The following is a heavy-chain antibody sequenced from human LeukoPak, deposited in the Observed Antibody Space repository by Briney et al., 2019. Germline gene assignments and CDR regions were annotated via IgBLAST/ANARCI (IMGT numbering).Heavy chain of an antibody. D-gene: IGHD3-22*01. CDR3: ARGDYYDSSGLDY. J-gene: IGHJ4*02. CDR1: GYSFTSYW. Sequence: PGESLKISCKGSGYSFTSYWIGWVRQMPGKGLDWMGIIYPGDSDTRYSPSFQGQVTISADKSISTAYLQWSSLKASDTAMYYCARGDYYDSSGLDYWGQGTLVTVSS. V-gene: IGHV5-51*01. CDR2: IYPGDSDT.